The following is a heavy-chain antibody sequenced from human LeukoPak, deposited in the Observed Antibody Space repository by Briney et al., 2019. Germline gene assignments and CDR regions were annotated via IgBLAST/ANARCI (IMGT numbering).Heavy chain of an antibody. CDR1: GYIFTKYG. D-gene: IGHD1-26*01. CDR2: ISNYNENT. V-gene: IGHV1-18*01. CDR3: ARWARHSYSFDF. J-gene: IGHJ4*02. Sequence: ASVKVSCKASGYIFTKYGITWVRQAPGQGLEWMGWISNYNENTDYAQKFQGRVTMTIDTYTNTAYMELRSLTSDDTAMYYCARWARHSYSFDFWGQGTLHTVST.